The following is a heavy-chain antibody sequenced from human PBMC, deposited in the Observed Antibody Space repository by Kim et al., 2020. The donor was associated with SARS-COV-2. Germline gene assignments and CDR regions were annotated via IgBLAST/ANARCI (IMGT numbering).Heavy chain of an antibody. CDR3: ARTSGGVPTPSCSYFGMDV. CDR2: INPRAGNT. CDR1: GFTFTFHY. V-gene: IGHV1-46*01. D-gene: IGHD3-16*01. Sequence: ASVKVSCTASGFTFTFHYIHWVRQAPGQGPEWLGIINPRAGNTHFALKLQGRVTMTSDMSTSTIYMDLRSLTSDDTAVYYCARTSGGVPTPSCSYFGMDV. J-gene: IGHJ6*01.